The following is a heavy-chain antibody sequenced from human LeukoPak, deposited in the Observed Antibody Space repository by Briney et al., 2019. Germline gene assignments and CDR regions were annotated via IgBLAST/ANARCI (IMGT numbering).Heavy chain of an antibody. CDR2: ISSSGSTI. V-gene: IGHV3-48*03. CDR3: AREVYDFWSGLYYYYYGMDV. J-gene: IGHJ6*02. Sequence: PGRSLRLSCAASGFTFSSYEMNWVRQAPGKGLEWVSYISSSGSTIYYADSVKGRFTISRDNAKNSLYLQMNSLRAEDTAVYYCAREVYDFWSGLYYYYYGMDVWGQGTTVTVSS. D-gene: IGHD3-3*01. CDR1: GFTFSSYE.